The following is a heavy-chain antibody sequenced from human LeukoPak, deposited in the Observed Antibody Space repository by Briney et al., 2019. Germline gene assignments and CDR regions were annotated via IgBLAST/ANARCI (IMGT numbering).Heavy chain of an antibody. V-gene: IGHV4-59*01. J-gene: IGHJ4*02. CDR3: ARVGIDYSGNIIKYYFDY. CDR1: GGSISDYY. D-gene: IGHD4-23*01. CDR2: YSGNT. Sequence: SETLSLTCTVSGGSISDYYWSWIRQPPGRGLEWIGYSGNTNYNPSLKSRVIISVDTSKNQFSLKLSPVTAADTAVYYCARVGIDYSGNIIKYYFDYWGQGTLVTVSS.